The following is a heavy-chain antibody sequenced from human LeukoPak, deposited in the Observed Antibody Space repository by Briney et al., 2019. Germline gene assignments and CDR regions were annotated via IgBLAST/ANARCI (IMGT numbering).Heavy chain of an antibody. Sequence: SVKVSCKASGGTFSSYAISWVRQAPGQGLEWMGGIIPIFGTANYAQKFQGRVTITTDESTSTAYMELSSLRSEDTAVYYCATSSSSPKVDAFDIWGQGTMVTVYS. J-gene: IGHJ3*02. CDR3: ATSSSSPKVDAFDI. CDR2: IIPIFGTA. CDR1: GGTFSSYA. D-gene: IGHD6-6*01. V-gene: IGHV1-69*05.